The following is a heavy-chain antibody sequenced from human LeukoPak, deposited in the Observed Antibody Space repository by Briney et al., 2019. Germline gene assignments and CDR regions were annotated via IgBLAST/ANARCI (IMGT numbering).Heavy chain of an antibody. CDR1: GYSISSGYY. Sequence: PSETLSLTCAVSGYSISSGYYCGWIRQPPGKGLEWIGNIYHSGSTYYNPSLKSRVTLSVDTSKNQFSLKLSSVTAADTAVYYCARLYISGWYFDYWGQGTLVTVSS. CDR2: IYHSGST. J-gene: IGHJ4*02. CDR3: ARLYISGWYFDY. D-gene: IGHD6-19*01. V-gene: IGHV4-38-2*01.